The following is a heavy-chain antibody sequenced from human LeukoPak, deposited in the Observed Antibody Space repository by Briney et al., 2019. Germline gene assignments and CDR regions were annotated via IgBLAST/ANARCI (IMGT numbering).Heavy chain of an antibody. CDR3: ARMRESYYYYMDV. Sequence: GASVKVSCKASGGTFSSYAISWVRQAPGQGLEWMGGIIPIFGTASYAQKFQGRVTITADESTSTAYMELSSLRSEDTAVYYCARMRESYYYYMDVWGKGTTVTISS. CDR1: GGTFSSYA. D-gene: IGHD2/OR15-2a*01. J-gene: IGHJ6*03. V-gene: IGHV1-69*13. CDR2: IIPIFGTA.